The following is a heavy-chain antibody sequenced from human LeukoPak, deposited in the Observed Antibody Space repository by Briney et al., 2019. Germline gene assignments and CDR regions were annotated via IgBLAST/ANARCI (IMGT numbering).Heavy chain of an antibody. J-gene: IGHJ3*02. D-gene: IGHD1-26*01. Sequence: GGSLRLSCAASGLSFSSYGMHWVRQAPGKGLEWVAFIQYDGSNKFHADSVRGRFTISRDNSKNTLYLQMNSLRAEDTAVYYCARGGSYLSAFDIWGQGTMVTVSS. CDR2: IQYDGSNK. V-gene: IGHV3-30*12. CDR1: GLSFSSYG. CDR3: ARGGSYLSAFDI.